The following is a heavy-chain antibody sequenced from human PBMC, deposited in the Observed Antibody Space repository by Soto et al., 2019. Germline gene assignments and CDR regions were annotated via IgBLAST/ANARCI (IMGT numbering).Heavy chain of an antibody. CDR2: ISSSSSYI. V-gene: IGHV3-21*04. Sequence: GGSLRLSCAASGFTFSSYSMNWVRQTPGKGLEWVSSISSSSSYIYYADSVKGRFTISRDNAKNSLYLQMNSLRAEDTAVYYCAGTAEGGTAMVYFDYWGQGTLVTVSS. D-gene: IGHD5-18*01. CDR3: AGTAEGGTAMVYFDY. CDR1: GFTFSSYS. J-gene: IGHJ4*02.